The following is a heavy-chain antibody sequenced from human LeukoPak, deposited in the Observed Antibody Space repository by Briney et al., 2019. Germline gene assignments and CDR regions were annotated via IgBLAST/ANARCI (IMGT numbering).Heavy chain of an antibody. V-gene: IGHV4-34*01. CDR2: INHSGST. D-gene: IGHD3-10*01. CDR3: ARTPYYYGSGSPHNWFDP. Sequence: SETLSLTCAVYGGSFSGYYWSWIRQPPGKGLEWIGEINHSGSTNYNPSLKSRVTISVDTSKNQFSLKLSSVTAADTAVYYCARTPYYYGSGSPHNWFDPWGPGTLVTVSS. J-gene: IGHJ5*02. CDR1: GGSFSGYY.